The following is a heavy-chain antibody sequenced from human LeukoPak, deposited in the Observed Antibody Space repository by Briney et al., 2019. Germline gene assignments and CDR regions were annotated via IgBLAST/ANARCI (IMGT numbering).Heavy chain of an antibody. J-gene: IGHJ4*02. Sequence: GGSLRLSCAASGSTFSNYAMSWVRQAPGRGLDWVSTISGSGGSTYYADSVTGRFTISRDNSKNTLYLQMNSLRVEDTAVYYCARDQGYDYVWGSNRYVYWGQGTLVTVSS. V-gene: IGHV3-23*01. CDR1: GSTFSNYA. CDR3: ARDQGYDYVWGSNRYVY. D-gene: IGHD3-16*02. CDR2: ISGSGGST.